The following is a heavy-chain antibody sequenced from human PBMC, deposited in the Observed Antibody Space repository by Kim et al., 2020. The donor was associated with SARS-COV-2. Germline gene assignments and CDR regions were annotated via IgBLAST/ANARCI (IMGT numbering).Heavy chain of an antibody. CDR2: ISGHGRDT. D-gene: IGHD1-26*01. V-gene: IGHV3-23*01. Sequence: GGSLRLSCSVSGFSVSKTAMNWVRQAPGKGLEWVSAISGHGRDTYYGDSVKGRLTISRATSKNTVYLQMNRLRAEDTALYYCAKDLWDYSGMDAWGPGTTVTVSS. CDR1: GFSVSKTA. J-gene: IGHJ6*01. CDR3: AKDLWDYSGMDA.